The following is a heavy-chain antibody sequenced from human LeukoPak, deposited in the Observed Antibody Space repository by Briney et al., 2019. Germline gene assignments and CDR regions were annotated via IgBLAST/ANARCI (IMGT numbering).Heavy chain of an antibody. D-gene: IGHD6-19*01. Sequence: SETLSLTCTVSGGSISSSTNHWGWIRQPPGKGLEWIGSIYYSGSSYYNPSLKSRVTISVDTSKNQFSLKVTSVTAPDTAVYYCAKSSFGWPHYWGQGTLVTVSS. V-gene: IGHV4-39*01. CDR1: GGSISSSTNH. J-gene: IGHJ4*02. CDR3: AKSSFGWPHY. CDR2: IYYSGSS.